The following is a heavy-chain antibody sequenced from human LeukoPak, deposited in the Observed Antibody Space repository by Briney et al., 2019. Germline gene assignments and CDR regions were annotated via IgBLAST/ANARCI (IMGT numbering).Heavy chain of an antibody. CDR1: GFPFDDYA. CDR2: ISGDGGST. Sequence: GGSLRLSSAASGFPFDDYAMHWVRQAPGKGLEWVSLISGDGGSTYYADSVKGRFTISRDNSKNSLYLQMNSLRTEDTALDYCAKDRSEYSYGWTFVYWGQGTLVTVSS. J-gene: IGHJ4*02. D-gene: IGHD5-18*01. CDR3: AKDRSEYSYGWTFVY. V-gene: IGHV3-43*02.